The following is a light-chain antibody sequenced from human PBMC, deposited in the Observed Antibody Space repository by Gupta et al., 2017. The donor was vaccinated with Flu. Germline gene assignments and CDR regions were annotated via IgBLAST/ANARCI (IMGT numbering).Light chain of an antibody. V-gene: IGKV1-39*01. CDR1: QSISTF. CDR3: QQSYTTPPT. CDR2: GTS. Sequence: DIQMTQSPPSLSASGGDRVTITCRASQSISTFLNWYQHKPGKAPKLLIYGTSTLQSGVPSRFSGSGSGTDFSLTISDLQPEDFASYICQQSYTTPPTFGQGTKVEIK. J-gene: IGKJ1*01.